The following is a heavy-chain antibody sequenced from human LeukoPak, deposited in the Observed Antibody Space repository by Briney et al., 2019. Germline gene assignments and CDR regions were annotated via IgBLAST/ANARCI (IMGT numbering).Heavy chain of an antibody. J-gene: IGHJ2*01. CDR3: AREPSSSGWYSD. V-gene: IGHV3-7*01. CDR1: GFTFSTYW. CDR2: IKQDGSEK. Sequence: PGGSLRLSCAASGFTFSTYWMSWVRQAPGMGLEWVANIKQDGSEKRYVDSVRGRFTISRDNAKNSLYLQMNSLRAEDTAVYYCAREPSSSGWYSDWGRGTLVTVSS. D-gene: IGHD6-19*01.